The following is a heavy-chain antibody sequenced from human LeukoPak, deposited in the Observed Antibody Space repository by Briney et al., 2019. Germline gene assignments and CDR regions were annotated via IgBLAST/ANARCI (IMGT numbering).Heavy chain of an antibody. CDR2: ISWDGGST. Sequence: GGSLRLSCAASGFTFDDYTMHWVRQAPGKGLEWVSLISWDGGSTYYADSVKGRFTISRDNSKNSLYLQMNSLRTEDTALYYCAKDGGQQLAGDYFDYWGQGTLVTVSS. J-gene: IGHJ4*02. CDR3: AKDGGQQLAGDYFDY. CDR1: GFTFDDYT. V-gene: IGHV3-43*01. D-gene: IGHD6-13*01.